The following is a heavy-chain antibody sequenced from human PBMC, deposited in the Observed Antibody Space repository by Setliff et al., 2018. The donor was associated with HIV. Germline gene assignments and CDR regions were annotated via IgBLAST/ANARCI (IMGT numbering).Heavy chain of an antibody. Sequence: GASVKVSCKASGYTFTAYYMHWVRQAPGQGLEWMGIINPSGGGTNFAQKFQGRVTMTRDTSTSTVYMELNSLRSEDTAVYYCARVHDGTTTGAFDIWGQGTLVT. D-gene: IGHD3-22*01. CDR2: INPSGGGT. V-gene: IGHV1-46*01. CDR3: ARVHDGTTTGAFDI. CDR1: GYTFTAYY. J-gene: IGHJ3*02.